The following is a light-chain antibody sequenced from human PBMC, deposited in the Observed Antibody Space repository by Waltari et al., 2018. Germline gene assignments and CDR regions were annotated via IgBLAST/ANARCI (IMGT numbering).Light chain of an antibody. V-gene: IGKV3-20*01. CDR2: GAS. CDR1: QSVSSNY. J-gene: IGKJ4*01. Sequence: EIVLTQSPGTLSFSPGERATLSCRASQSVSSNYLAWYQQKPGQAPRLLIYGASSRAIGIPDRFSGSGSGTDFTLIISRLEPEDFAVYFCQQYSTSPLTFGGGTKVEIK. CDR3: QQYSTSPLT.